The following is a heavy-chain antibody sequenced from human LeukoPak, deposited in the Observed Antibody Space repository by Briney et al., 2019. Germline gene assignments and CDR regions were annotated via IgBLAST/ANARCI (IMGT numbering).Heavy chain of an antibody. Sequence: KPSETLSLNCAVYGGSFSGYYWGWIRQPPGKGLGWIGEINHSGSTNYNPSLKSRVTISVDTSKNQFSLKLSSVTAADTAVYYCARGQPWYYYGSGSPRGFDYWGQGTLVTVSS. V-gene: IGHV4-34*01. D-gene: IGHD3-10*01. CDR3: ARGQPWYYYGSGSPRGFDY. J-gene: IGHJ4*02. CDR2: INHSGST. CDR1: GGSFSGYY.